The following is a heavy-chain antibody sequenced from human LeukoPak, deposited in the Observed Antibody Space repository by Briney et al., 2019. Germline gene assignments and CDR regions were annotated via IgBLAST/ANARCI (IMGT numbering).Heavy chain of an antibody. Sequence: SVKVSCKASGGTFSSYAISWVRQAHGQGLEWMGGIIPIFGTANYAQKFQGRVTITADESTSTAYMELGSLRSEDTAVYYCAIPYYYDSSGYYTPLYYYYYMDVWGKGTTVTVSS. J-gene: IGHJ6*03. CDR1: GGTFSSYA. D-gene: IGHD3-22*01. CDR3: AIPYYYDSSGYYTPLYYYYYMDV. V-gene: IGHV1-69*01. CDR2: IIPIFGTA.